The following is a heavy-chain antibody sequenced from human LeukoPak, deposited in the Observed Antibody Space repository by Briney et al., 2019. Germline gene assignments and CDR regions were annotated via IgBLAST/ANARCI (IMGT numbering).Heavy chain of an antibody. CDR3: AKDGYVWGSYRFFDY. V-gene: IGHV3-30*02. CDR1: GFSFSSYG. J-gene: IGHJ4*02. D-gene: IGHD3-16*02. CDR2: IRSDGSNK. Sequence: GGSLRLSCAGSGFSFSSYGMHWVRQAPGKGLEWMAFIRSDGSNKYYADSVKGRFTISRDNSKNTLYLQMNSLRAEDTAVYYCAKDGYVWGSYRFFDYWGQGTPVIVSS.